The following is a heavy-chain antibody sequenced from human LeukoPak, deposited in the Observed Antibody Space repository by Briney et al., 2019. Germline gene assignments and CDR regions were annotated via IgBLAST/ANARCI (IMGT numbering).Heavy chain of an antibody. J-gene: IGHJ4*02. D-gene: IGHD6-6*01. V-gene: IGHV3-74*01. CDR1: RFTFSNYW. CDR2: INTDCSST. CDR3: ARGYSSSYRIDY. Sequence: PGGSLRLSCAASRFTFSNYWMHWVRQAPGKGLVWVSRINTDCSSTTYADSVKGRFTISRDNAKNTLYLQMNSLSAEDTAVYYCARGYSSSYRIDYWGQGTLVTVSS.